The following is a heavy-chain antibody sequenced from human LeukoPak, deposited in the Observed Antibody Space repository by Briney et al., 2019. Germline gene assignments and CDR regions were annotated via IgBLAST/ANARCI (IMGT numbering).Heavy chain of an antibody. J-gene: IGHJ4*02. V-gene: IGHV3-48*01. CDR3: ARDFAREFTIDY. Sequence: GGSLRLSCAASGFTFSNYNMNWVRQPPGKGLQWVSYISSSSNIIYYADSVKGRFTISRDNAKNSLFLQMNSLRAENTAVYYCARDFAREFTIDYWGQGTLVTVSS. CDR1: GFTFSNYN. D-gene: IGHD3-10*01. CDR2: ISSSSNII.